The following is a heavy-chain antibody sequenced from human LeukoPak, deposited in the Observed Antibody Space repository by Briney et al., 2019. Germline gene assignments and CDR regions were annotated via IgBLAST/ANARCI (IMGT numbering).Heavy chain of an antibody. CDR2: IYYSGST. CDR3: ARTDYGGNSGSDSHYYYYYGMDV. D-gene: IGHD4-23*01. CDR1: GGSISGSSYY. J-gene: IGHJ6*02. Sequence: SETLSLTCTVSGGSISGSSYYWGWIRQPPGKGLEWIGSIYYSGSTYYNPSLKSRVTISVDTSKNQFSLKLNSVTATDTAVYYCARTDYGGNSGSDSHYYYYYGMDVWGQGTTVTVSS. V-gene: IGHV4-39*01.